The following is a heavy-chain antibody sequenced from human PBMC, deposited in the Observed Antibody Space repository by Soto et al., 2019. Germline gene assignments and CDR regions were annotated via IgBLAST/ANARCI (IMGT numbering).Heavy chain of an antibody. CDR1: GCTFGSYA. D-gene: IGHD3-3*01. CDR2: ISGSGGST. V-gene: IGHV3-23*01. J-gene: IGHJ6*02. CDR3: PKAWRGMGIIGYYYYGMDV. Sequence: LRLSCAASGCTFGSYAMSWVRQAPGKGLERVSAISGSGGSTYYADSVKGRFTISRDNSKNTLYLQMNSLRAEDTAVYYCPKAWRGMGIIGYYYYGMDVRGQGTTVTVSS.